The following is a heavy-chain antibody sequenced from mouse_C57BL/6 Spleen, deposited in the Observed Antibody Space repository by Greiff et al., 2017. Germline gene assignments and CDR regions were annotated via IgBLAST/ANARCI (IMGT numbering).Heavy chain of an antibody. CDR1: GFTFSSYA. CDR2: ISSGGGDI. Sequence: EVTLVESGEGLVKPGGSLKLSCAASGFTFSSYAMSWVRQTPEKRLEWVAYISSGGGDIYYADTVKGRFTISRDNARNTLYVQMSSLKSEDTAMYYCTRDYDYDDAMDYWGQGTSVTVSS. D-gene: IGHD2-4*01. J-gene: IGHJ4*01. CDR3: TRDYDYDDAMDY. V-gene: IGHV5-9-1*02.